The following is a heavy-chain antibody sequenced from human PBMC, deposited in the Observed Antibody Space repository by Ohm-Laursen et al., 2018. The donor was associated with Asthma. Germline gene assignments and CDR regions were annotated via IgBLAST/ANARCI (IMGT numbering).Heavy chain of an antibody. CDR3: AKDPRLVVVAAIPDY. J-gene: IGHJ4*02. CDR1: GATFSIFRNSW. V-gene: IGHV3-7*01. CDR2: IQPGGGAE. D-gene: IGHD2-15*01. Sequence: SLRLSCAASGATFSIFRNSWMAWVRQAPGKGLEWLAKIQPGGGAEVYVDSVKGRFTISRDNAKTTLYLQMNSLRAEDTAVYYCAKDPRLVVVAAIPDYWGQGTLVIVSS.